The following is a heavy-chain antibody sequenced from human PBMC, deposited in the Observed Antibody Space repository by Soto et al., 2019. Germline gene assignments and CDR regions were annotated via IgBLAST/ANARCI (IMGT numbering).Heavy chain of an antibody. V-gene: IGHV4-59*01. CDR2: VYNSGST. CDR3: ARRAVVAVTGSLDNWLDP. Sequence: PSETLSLTCAVYGGSFSGYNWNWLRQPPGKALEWIGYVYNSGSTNYNPSLKSRVTISVDTSKNQFSLKVNSVTAADTAVYYCARRAVVAVTGSLDNWLDPWGQGILVKVSS. J-gene: IGHJ5*02. D-gene: IGHD2-21*01. CDR1: GGSFSGYN.